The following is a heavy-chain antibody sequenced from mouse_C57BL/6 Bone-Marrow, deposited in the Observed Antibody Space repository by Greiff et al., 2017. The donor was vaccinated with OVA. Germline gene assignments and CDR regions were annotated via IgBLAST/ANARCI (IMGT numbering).Heavy chain of an antibody. CDR3: ARAGCPDYDGSSPCAY. V-gene: IGHV1-64*01. Sequence: VQLQQPGAELVKPGASVKLSCKASGYTFTSYWMHWVKQRPGQGLEWIGMIHPNSGSTTYNEKFQSKATLTVDKSSSTAYMQLSSLTSEDSAVYYGARAGCPDYDGSSPCAYWGQGTLVTVSA. D-gene: IGHD1-1*01. CDR2: IHPNSGST. J-gene: IGHJ3*01. CDR1: GYTFTSYW.